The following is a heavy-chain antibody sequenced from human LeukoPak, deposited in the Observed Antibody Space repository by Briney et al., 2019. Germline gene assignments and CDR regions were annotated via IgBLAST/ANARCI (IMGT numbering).Heavy chain of an antibody. CDR3: AKSGYNRFDY. D-gene: IGHD5-24*01. CDR1: GFTFSSYS. Sequence: TGGSLRLSCAASGFTFSSYSMNWVRQAPGKGLEWVSSISGSGSGGSTYYADSVKGRFTISRDNSKNTLYLQMNSLRAEDTAVYYCAKSGYNRFDYWGQGTLVTVSS. CDR2: ISGSGSGGST. V-gene: IGHV3-23*01. J-gene: IGHJ4*02.